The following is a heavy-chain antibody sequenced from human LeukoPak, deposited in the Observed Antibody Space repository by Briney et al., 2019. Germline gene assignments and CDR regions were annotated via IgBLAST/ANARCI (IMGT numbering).Heavy chain of an antibody. J-gene: IGHJ4*02. V-gene: IGHV4-39*01. Sequence: MPSETLSLTCTVSGGSISSSSYYWGWIRQPPGKGLEWIGSIYYSGSTYYNPSLKSRVTISVDTSKNQFSLKLSSVTAADTAVYYCARHKSSSSGVDYWGQGTLVTVSS. CDR2: IYYSGST. D-gene: IGHD6-6*01. CDR1: GGSISSSSYY. CDR3: ARHKSSSSGVDY.